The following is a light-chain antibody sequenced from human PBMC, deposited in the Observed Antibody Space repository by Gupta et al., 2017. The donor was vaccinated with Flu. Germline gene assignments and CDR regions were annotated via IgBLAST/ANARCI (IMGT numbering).Light chain of an antibody. CDR1: SKIGDYN. Sequence: SKIGDYNGSWYYQIPGPAPKVLIYRSRQRPSGVSDRFSGSKTGTSASLAISGLRSDDEGDYYCAAWDDSVSAWAFGGGNKLTVL. CDR3: AAWDDSVSAWA. V-gene: IGLV1-47*01. CDR2: RSR. J-gene: IGLJ3*02.